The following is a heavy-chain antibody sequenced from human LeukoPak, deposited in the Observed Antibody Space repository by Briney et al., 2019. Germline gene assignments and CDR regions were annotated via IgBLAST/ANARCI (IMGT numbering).Heavy chain of an antibody. Sequence: SVKVSCKASGGTFSSYAISWVRQAPGQGLEWIGGIIPIFSTANYAQNFQGRVTITTDESTSTAYRELSSLRSEDTAVYYCARTRAYSSSYLRVLWAFDIWGQGTMVSVSS. D-gene: IGHD6-6*01. J-gene: IGHJ3*02. V-gene: IGHV1-69*05. CDR2: IIPIFSTA. CDR3: ARTRAYSSSYLRVLWAFDI. CDR1: GGTFSSYA.